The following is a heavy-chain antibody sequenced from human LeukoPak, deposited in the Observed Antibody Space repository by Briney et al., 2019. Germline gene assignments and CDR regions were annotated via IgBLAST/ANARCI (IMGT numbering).Heavy chain of an antibody. Sequence: ASVKVSCKASGYTFTGYYMHWVRQAPGQGLEWMGWINPNSGGTNYAQKFQGRVTMTRDTSISTAYMELSRLRSDDTAVYYCARDVVVVAATTGGIDYWGQGTLVTVSS. CDR2: INPNSGGT. J-gene: IGHJ4*02. V-gene: IGHV1-2*02. D-gene: IGHD2-15*01. CDR3: ARDVVVVAATTGGIDY. CDR1: GYTFTGYY.